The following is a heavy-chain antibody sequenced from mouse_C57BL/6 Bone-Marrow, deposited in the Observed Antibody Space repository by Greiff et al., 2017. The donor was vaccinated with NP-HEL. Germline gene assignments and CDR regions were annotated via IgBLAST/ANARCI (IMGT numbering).Heavy chain of an antibody. Sequence: EVQLQQSGPELVKPGASVKISCKASGYTFTDYYMNWVKQSHGKSLEWIGDINPNNGGTSYNQKFKGKATLTVDKSSSTAYMELRSLTSEDSAVYYCASDGYHYYYAMDYWGQGTSVTVSS. CDR2: INPNNGGT. CDR3: ASDGYHYYYAMDY. V-gene: IGHV1-26*01. CDR1: GYTFTDYY. J-gene: IGHJ4*01. D-gene: IGHD2-3*01.